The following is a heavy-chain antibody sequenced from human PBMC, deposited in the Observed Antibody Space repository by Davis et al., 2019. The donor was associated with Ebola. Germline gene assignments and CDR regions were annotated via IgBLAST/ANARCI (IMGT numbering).Heavy chain of an antibody. CDR2: IIPIFDTA. D-gene: IGHD3-22*01. CDR3: ARGKFESTGYYYSENHYYYSMDV. CDR1: GGTFSNYG. V-gene: IGHV1-69*06. J-gene: IGHJ6*03. Sequence: AASVKVSCKTSGGTFSNYGFSWVRQAPGQGLEWMGGIIPIFDTANYAQKFQGRVTITADKSTSTAYMELSSLRFEDTAVYYCARGKFESTGYYYSENHYYYSMDVWGKGTTVTVSS.